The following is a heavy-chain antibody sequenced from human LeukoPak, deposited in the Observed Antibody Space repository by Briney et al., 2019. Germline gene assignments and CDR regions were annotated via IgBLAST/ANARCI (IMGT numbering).Heavy chain of an antibody. D-gene: IGHD3-9*01. CDR2: INHSGST. J-gene: IGHJ3*02. CDR1: GGSFSGYY. V-gene: IGHV4-34*01. Sequence: SETLSLTCAVYGGSFSGYYWSWIRQPPGKGLEWIGEINHSGSTNYNPSLKSRVTISVDTSKNQFSLKLSSVTAADTAVYYCARGPNLDILTGADAFDIWGQGTMVTVSS. CDR3: ARGPNLDILTGADAFDI.